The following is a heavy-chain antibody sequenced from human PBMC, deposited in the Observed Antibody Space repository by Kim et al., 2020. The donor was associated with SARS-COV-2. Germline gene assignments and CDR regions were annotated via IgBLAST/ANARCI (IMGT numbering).Heavy chain of an antibody. J-gene: IGHJ4*02. Sequence: GGSLRLSCAASGFTFSSYWMSWVRQAPGKGLEWVANIKQDGSEKYYVDSVKGRFTISRDNAKNSLYLQMNSLRAEDTAVYYCARGYSGYDYPFDYWGQGTLVTVSS. CDR1: GFTFSSYW. V-gene: IGHV3-7*03. CDR2: IKQDGSEK. CDR3: ARGYSGYDYPFDY. D-gene: IGHD5-12*01.